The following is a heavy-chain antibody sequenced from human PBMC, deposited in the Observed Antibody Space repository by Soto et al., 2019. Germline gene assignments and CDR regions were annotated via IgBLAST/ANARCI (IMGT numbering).Heavy chain of an antibody. V-gene: IGHV4-31*11. CDR1: GGSIISASYS. CDR2: IYSSGST. Sequence: TLSLTCAVSGGSIISASYSWNWIRQSPGRGLEWIGHIYSSGSTYYNPSLKSRVSISVDTSNNQFSLKLTSVTAADTAVYYCARRLRGRSGCSGGSCPSEIDYWGQGTLVTAPQ. D-gene: IGHD2-15*01. J-gene: IGHJ4*02. CDR3: ARRLRGRSGCSGGSCPSEIDY.